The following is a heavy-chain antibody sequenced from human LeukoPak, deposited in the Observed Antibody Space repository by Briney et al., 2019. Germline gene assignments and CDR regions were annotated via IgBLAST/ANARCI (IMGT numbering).Heavy chain of an antibody. CDR2: INAGNGNT. J-gene: IGHJ4*02. V-gene: IGHV1-3*01. Sequence: ASVKVSCKASGYTFTSYAMHWVRQAPGQRLEWTGWINAGNGNTKYSQKFQGRLTITRDTSASTAYMELSSLTSEDTAVYYCARGPRAAADDYWGQGTLVTVSS. CDR1: GYTFTSYA. CDR3: ARGPRAAADDY. D-gene: IGHD6-13*01.